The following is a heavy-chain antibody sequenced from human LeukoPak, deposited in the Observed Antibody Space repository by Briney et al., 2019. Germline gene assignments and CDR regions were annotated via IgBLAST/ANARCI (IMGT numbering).Heavy chain of an antibody. V-gene: IGHV3-23*01. J-gene: IGHJ4*02. CDR2: ISVSGNT. CDR1: GFTLSSYA. D-gene: IGHD3-10*01. Sequence: GGSLRLSCAASGFTLSSYAMSWVRQGPGKGLEWVSAISVSGNTYHADSVKGRFTISRDSSKNTLYLQMNSLRAEDTAVYYCARRGDGSGSYYISWGQGTLVTVSS. CDR3: ARRGDGSGSYYIS.